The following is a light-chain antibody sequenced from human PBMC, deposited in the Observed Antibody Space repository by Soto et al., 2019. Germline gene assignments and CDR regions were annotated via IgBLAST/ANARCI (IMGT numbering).Light chain of an antibody. V-gene: IGLV1-51*02. CDR2: ENN. J-gene: IGLJ1*01. CDR3: SSYTSSMTNV. Sequence: QSVLTQPPSVSAAPGQKVTISCSGSSSNIGNNYVSWYQQLPGTAPKLLIYENNKRPSGIPDRFSGSKSGTSATLGITGLQAADEADYFCSSYTSSMTNVFGSGTKLTVL. CDR1: SSNIGNNY.